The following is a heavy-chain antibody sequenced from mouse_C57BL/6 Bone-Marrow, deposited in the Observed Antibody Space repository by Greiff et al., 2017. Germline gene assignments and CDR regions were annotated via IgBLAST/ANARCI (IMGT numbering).Heavy chain of an antibody. J-gene: IGHJ1*03. CDR2: IYPRSGNT. CDR1: GSTFTTYG. D-gene: IGHD1-1*01. Sequence: VQLQQSGAELARPGASVKLSCKASGSTFTTYGLSWVKQRTGQGLEWIGEIYPRSGNTYYNEKFKGKATLPADKSSSTAYMELRSLTSEDSAVYFCARDYYGSLGPWYFDVWGTGTTVTVSS. V-gene: IGHV1-81*01. CDR3: ARDYYGSLGPWYFDV.